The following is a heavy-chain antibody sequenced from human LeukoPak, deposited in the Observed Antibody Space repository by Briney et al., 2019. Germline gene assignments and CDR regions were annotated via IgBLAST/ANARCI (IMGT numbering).Heavy chain of an antibody. J-gene: IGHJ5*02. Sequence: GGSLRLSCAASGFTFSSYAMSWVRQAPGKGLEWVSAISSSGGSTYYGDSVKGRFTISRDNSMNTLYLQMNSLGAEDTAVYYCAKDPASSGWYSGWFDPWGQGTLVTVSS. CDR3: AKDPASSGWYSGWFDP. D-gene: IGHD6-19*01. V-gene: IGHV3-23*01. CDR2: ISSSGGST. CDR1: GFTFSSYA.